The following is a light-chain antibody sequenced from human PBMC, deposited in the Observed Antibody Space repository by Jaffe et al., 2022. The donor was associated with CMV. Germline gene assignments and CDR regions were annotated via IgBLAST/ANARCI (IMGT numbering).Light chain of an antibody. J-gene: IGLJ3*02. CDR2: KDS. V-gene: IGLV3-25*03. CDR1: ALPKQY. CDR3: LSADTSGTYRV. Sequence: SYELTQPPSLSVSPGQTARITCSGDALPKQYAYWYQQKPGQAPVLLIYKDSERPSGIPERFSGSSSGTIVTLTISGVQAEDEADYYCLSADTSGTYRVFGGGTKLTVL.